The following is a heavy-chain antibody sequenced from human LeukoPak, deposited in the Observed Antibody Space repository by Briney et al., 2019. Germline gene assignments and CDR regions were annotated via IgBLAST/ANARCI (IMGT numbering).Heavy chain of an antibody. CDR3: AKTPNKIAVVPAAMDY. D-gene: IGHD2-2*01. CDR1: GFTFSSYA. Sequence: PGGSLRLSCAASGFTFSSYAISWVRQAPGKGLECVSAISASGGSTYYADSVKGRFTISRDNSKNTLYLQMNSLRAEDTAVYYCAKTPNKIAVVPAAMDYWGQGTLVTVSS. V-gene: IGHV3-23*01. CDR2: ISASGGST. J-gene: IGHJ4*02.